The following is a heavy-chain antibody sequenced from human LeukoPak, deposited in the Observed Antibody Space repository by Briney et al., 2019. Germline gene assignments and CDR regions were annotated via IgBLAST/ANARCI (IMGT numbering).Heavy chain of an antibody. J-gene: IGHJ6*02. D-gene: IGHD3-22*01. CDR3: ARVKGYYENYGMDV. CDR1: GFTFSSYW. Sequence: GGSLRLSCAASGFTFSSYWMHWVRQAPGKGLVWVSRINSDGSSTSYADSVKGRFTISRDNAKNTLYLQMNSLRAEDTAVYYCARVKGYYENYGMDVWGQGTTVTVSS. V-gene: IGHV3-74*01. CDR2: INSDGSST.